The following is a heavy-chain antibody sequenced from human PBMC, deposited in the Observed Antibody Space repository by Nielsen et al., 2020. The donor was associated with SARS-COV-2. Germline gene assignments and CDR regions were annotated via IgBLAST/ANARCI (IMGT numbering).Heavy chain of an antibody. CDR1: GFTFSSYA. CDR3: ARDPSIPYGSGSYYYYYGMDV. D-gene: IGHD3-10*01. V-gene: IGHV3-23*01. Sequence: GESLKISCAASGFTFSSYAMSWVRQAPGKGLEWVSAISGSGGSTYYADSVKGRFTISRDNSKNTLYLQMNSLRAEDTAVYYCARDPSIPYGSGSYYYYYGMDVWGQGTTVTVSS. CDR2: ISGSGGST. J-gene: IGHJ6*02.